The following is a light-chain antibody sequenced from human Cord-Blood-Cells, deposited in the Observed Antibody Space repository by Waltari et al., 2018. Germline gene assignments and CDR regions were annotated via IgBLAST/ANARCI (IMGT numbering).Light chain of an antibody. J-gene: IGLJ1*01. Sequence: QFALTQPASVSGSPGQPSTISCTGTSTDVGGYNYVTWYQQHPGKAPKLMIYDVSNRPSGVSNRFSGAKSGNTASLTISGLQAEDEADYYCSSYTSSSTPYVFGTGTKVTVL. CDR1: STDVGGYNY. CDR3: SSYTSSSTPYV. CDR2: DVS. V-gene: IGLV2-14*03.